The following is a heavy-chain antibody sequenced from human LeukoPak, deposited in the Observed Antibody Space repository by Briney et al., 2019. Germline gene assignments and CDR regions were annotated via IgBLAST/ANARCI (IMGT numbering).Heavy chain of an antibody. CDR2: INSDGSST. V-gene: IGHV3-74*01. J-gene: IGHJ6*04. CDR1: GFTFSSYW. D-gene: IGHD3-10*02. CDR3: AELGITMIGGV. Sequence: GGPLRLSCAASGFTFSSYWMHWLRIAPGKGVVWVSRINSDGSSTSYADSVKGQSTISRDNAKNSLYLQMNSLRAEDTAVYYCAELGITMIGGVWGKGTTVTISS.